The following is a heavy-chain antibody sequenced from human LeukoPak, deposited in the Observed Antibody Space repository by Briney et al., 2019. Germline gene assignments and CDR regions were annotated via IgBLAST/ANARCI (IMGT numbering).Heavy chain of an antibody. V-gene: IGHV3-23*01. CDR2: ISGSGGST. Sequence: GGSLRLSCAASGFTFSSYAMGWVRQAPGKGLEWVSAISGSGGSTYYADSVKGRFTISRDNSKNTLYLQMNSLRAEDTAVYYCANGVDYYDRSGYYRGGYDYWGQGTLVTVSS. J-gene: IGHJ4*02. D-gene: IGHD3-22*01. CDR3: ANGVDYYDRSGYYRGGYDY. CDR1: GFTFSSYA.